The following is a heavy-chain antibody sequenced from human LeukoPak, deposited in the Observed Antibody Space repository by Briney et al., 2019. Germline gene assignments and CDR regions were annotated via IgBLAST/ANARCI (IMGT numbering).Heavy chain of an antibody. D-gene: IGHD5-18*01. CDR2: INYSGST. J-gene: IGHJ4*02. V-gene: IGHV4-34*01. CDR1: GGSFSGYY. Sequence: PSGTLSHTCAVYGGSFSGYYCSWLRQPPGKGLEWVGEINYSGSTNYNPSLKSRVTVSVDTSKNPFSLKLSSVTAADTAVYYCARAGEQLWSRKSFDDARQGT. CDR3: ARAGEQLWSRKSFDD.